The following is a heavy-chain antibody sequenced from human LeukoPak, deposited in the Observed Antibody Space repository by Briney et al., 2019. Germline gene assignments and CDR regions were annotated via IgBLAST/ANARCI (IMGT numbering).Heavy chain of an antibody. V-gene: IGHV4-34*01. D-gene: IGHD5-18*01. Sequence: PSETLSLTCAVYGGSFSGYYWSWIRQPPGKGLEWVGEINHSGSTNYNPSLKSRVTISVDTSKNQFSLKLSSVTAADTAVYYCARARGYSYGTSDYWGQGTLVTVSS. CDR3: ARARGYSYGTSDY. CDR1: GGSFSGYY. CDR2: INHSGST. J-gene: IGHJ4*02.